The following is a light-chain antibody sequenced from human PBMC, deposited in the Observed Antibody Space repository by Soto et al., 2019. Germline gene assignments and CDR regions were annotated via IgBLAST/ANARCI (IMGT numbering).Light chain of an antibody. CDR1: SSDVGGYNY. V-gene: IGLV2-14*01. CDR2: DVS. J-gene: IGLJ2*01. CDR3: SSYTSSITRVV. Sequence: QSVLTPPASGSGSPGQSITISCTGTSSDVGGYNYVSWYQQHPGKAPKLMIYDVSNRPSGVSNRFYGSKSGNTASLTISGLQAENEADYYCSSYTSSITRVVFGGGIKMTVL.